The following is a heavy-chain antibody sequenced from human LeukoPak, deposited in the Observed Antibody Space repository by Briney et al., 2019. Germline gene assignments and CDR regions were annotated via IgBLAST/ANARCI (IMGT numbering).Heavy chain of an antibody. CDR2: INPSGGST. V-gene: IGHV1-46*01. Sequence: GPSVKVSCKASGYTFTSYYMHWVRQAPGQGLEWRGIINPSGGSTSYAQKFQGRVTMTRDTSTSTVYMELSSLRSEDTAVYYCARTTYYYGSGSLLFDYWGQGTLVTVSS. CDR3: ARTTYYYGSGSLLFDY. D-gene: IGHD3-10*01. CDR1: GYTFTSYY. J-gene: IGHJ4*02.